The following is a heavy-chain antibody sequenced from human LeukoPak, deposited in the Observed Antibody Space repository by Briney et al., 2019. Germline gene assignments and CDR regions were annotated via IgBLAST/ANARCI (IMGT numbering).Heavy chain of an antibody. Sequence: GASVKVSCKASGYTFTSYGISWVRQAPGQGLEWMGWISAYNGNTNYAQKLQGRVTMTTDTSTSTAYMELRSLRSDDTAVYYCARVHHLGSSTSFDYYYYGMDVWGQGTTVTVSS. D-gene: IGHD2-2*01. J-gene: IGHJ6*02. CDR1: GYTFTSYG. CDR3: ARVHHLGSSTSFDYYYYGMDV. CDR2: ISAYNGNT. V-gene: IGHV1-18*01.